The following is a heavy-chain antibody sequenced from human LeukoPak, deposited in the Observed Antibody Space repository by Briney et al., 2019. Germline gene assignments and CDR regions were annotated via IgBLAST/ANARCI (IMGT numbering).Heavy chain of an antibody. Sequence: GGSLRLSCAASGFTVSSNYMSWVRQAPGKGLEWVSSISSSSSYIYYADSVKGRFTISRDNAKNSLYLQMNSLRAEDTAVYYCARATSAPNWGQGTLVTVSS. V-gene: IGHV3-21*01. CDR1: GFTVSSNY. CDR3: ARATSAPN. J-gene: IGHJ4*02. CDR2: ISSSSSYI.